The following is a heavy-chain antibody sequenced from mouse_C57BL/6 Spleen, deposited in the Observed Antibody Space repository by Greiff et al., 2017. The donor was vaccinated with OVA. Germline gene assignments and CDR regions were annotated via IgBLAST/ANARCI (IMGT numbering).Heavy chain of an antibody. CDR2: ISSGGSYT. CDR1: GFTFSSYG. J-gene: IGHJ3*01. CDR3: ARQGYGSNSWFAY. D-gene: IGHD1-1*01. V-gene: IGHV5-6*01. Sequence: EVQLVESGGDLVKPGGSLKLSCAASGFTFSSYGMSWVRQTPDKRLEWVATISSGGSYTYYPDSVKGRFTISRDNAKNTLYLQMSSLKSEDTAMYYCARQGYGSNSWFAYWGQGTLVTVSA.